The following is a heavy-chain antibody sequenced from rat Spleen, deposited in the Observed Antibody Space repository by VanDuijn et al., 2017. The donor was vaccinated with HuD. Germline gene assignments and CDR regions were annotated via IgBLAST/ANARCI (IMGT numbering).Heavy chain of an antibody. Sequence: EVQLQESGPGLVKPSQSLSLTCSVSGHSISSAYRWNWIRKFPGNKLEWMGYINSAGTTIYSPSLKSRISITRDTSKNQFFLQVNSVTTEDTATYYCARYYGPFDYWGQGVMVTVSS. CDR2: INSAGTT. D-gene: IGHD1-6*01. J-gene: IGHJ2*01. CDR1: GHSISSAYR. V-gene: IGHV3-3*01. CDR3: ARYYGPFDY.